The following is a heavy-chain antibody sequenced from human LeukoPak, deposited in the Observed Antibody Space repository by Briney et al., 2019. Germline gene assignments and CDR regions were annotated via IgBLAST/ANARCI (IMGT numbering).Heavy chain of an antibody. D-gene: IGHD3-3*01. CDR2: LYSGGNT. J-gene: IGHJ6*02. CDR3: AKMLRFGDGYHYYTMDV. Sequence: GGSLRLSCAASAFTVSTNFMSRVRQAPGKGLEWVSVLYSGGNTYYADSVKGRFTISRDNSKNTLYLQMDSLSPEDTALYFCAKMLRFGDGYHYYTMDVWGRGTTVSVSS. CDR1: AFTVSTNF. V-gene: IGHV3-66*01.